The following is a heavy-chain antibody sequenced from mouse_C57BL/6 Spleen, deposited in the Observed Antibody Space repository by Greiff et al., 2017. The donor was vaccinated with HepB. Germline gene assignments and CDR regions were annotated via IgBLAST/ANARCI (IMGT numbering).Heavy chain of an antibody. V-gene: IGHV2-2*01. CDR3: ATGGLYYGSSLFAY. D-gene: IGHD1-1*01. J-gene: IGHJ3*01. Sequence: QVQLKQSGPGLVQPSQSLSITCTVSGFSLTSYGVHWVRQSPGKGLEWLGVIWSGGSTDYNAAFISRLSISKDNSKSQVFFKMNSLQADDTAIYYCATGGLYYGSSLFAYWGQGTLVTVSA. CDR2: IWSGGST. CDR1: GFSLTSYG.